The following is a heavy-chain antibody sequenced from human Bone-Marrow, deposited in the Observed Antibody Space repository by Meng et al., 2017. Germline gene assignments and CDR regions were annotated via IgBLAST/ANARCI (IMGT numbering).Heavy chain of an antibody. CDR2: INPNSGGT. CDR3: ARDDGRDGYNLVLSEYFQH. V-gene: IGHV1-2*06. CDR1: GYTFTGYY. Sequence: ASVKVSCKASGYTFTGYYMHWVRQAPGQGLEWMGRINPNSGGTNYAQKFQGRVNMTRDTSISTAYMELSRLRSEDTAVYYCARDDGRDGYNLVLSEYFQHWGQGTLVTVSS. J-gene: IGHJ1*01. D-gene: IGHD5-24*01.